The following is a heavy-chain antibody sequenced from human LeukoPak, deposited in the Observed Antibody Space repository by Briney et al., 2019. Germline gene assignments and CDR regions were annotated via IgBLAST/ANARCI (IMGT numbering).Heavy chain of an antibody. V-gene: IGHV4-61*02. D-gene: IGHD1-20*01. CDR3: AREGGGITWFDP. J-gene: IGHJ5*02. CDR1: GGSISSGSYY. Sequence: SQTLSLTCTVSGGSISSGSYYWNWLRQPAGKGLEWIGRIYTSGSTNYNPSLKSRVTISVDTSKNHFSLKLSSVTAADTAVYYCAREGGGITWFDPWGQGILVTVSS. CDR2: IYTSGST.